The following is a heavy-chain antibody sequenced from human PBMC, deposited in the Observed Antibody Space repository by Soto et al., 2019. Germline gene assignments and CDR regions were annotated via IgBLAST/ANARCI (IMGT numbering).Heavy chain of an antibody. Sequence: PSETLSLTCTVSGGSVSSGSYYWSWIRQPPGKGLEWIGYIYYSGSTNYNPSLKSRVTISVDTSKNQFSLKLSSVTAADTAVYYCTRIAVAGTDYYYYGMDVWGQGTTVTVSS. CDR2: IYYSGST. V-gene: IGHV4-61*01. CDR3: TRIAVAGTDYYYYGMDV. D-gene: IGHD6-19*01. J-gene: IGHJ6*02. CDR1: GGSVSSGSYY.